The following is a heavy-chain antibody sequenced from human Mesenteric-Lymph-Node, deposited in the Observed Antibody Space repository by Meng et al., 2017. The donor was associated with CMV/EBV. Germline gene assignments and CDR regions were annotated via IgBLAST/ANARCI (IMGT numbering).Heavy chain of an antibody. CDR1: GGSFRGYY. Sequence: QVHVQEWGAGLLKLSENLSVTGAVYGGSFRGYYWNWIRQSQEKGLEWIGEINHSGSTTYNPSFTSRIIISVDTSTNQISLNMSSVTAADTAVYYCARGSSYDILTGYFDYWGQGALVTVSS. D-gene: IGHD3-9*01. V-gene: IGHV4-34*02. CDR3: ARGSSYDILTGYFDY. CDR2: INHSGST. J-gene: IGHJ4*02.